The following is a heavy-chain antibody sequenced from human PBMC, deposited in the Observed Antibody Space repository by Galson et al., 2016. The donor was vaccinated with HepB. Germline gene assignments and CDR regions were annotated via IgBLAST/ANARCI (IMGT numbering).Heavy chain of an antibody. Sequence: SLRLSCAASGFTFSRYGMHWVRQAPGKGLEWVAVISYDGGDKQYADSVKGRFTVSRDNSKNTLFLQMNSLRVEDTAVYYCAKLDCGRDCPRDDWGQGTLATVSS. D-gene: IGHD2-21*02. J-gene: IGHJ4*02. CDR3: AKLDCGRDCPRDD. CDR1: GFTFSRYG. CDR2: ISYDGGDK. V-gene: IGHV3-30*19.